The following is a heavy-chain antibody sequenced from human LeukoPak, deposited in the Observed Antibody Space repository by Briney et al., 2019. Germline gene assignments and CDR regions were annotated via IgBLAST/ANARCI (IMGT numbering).Heavy chain of an antibody. CDR1: GGSFSGYY. D-gene: IGHD3-22*01. V-gene: IGHV4-34*01. Sequence: PSETLSLTCAVYGGSFSGYYWSWIRQPPGKGLEWIGEINHSGSTNYNPSLKSRVTISVDTSKNQFSLKLSSVTAADTAVYYCARVLYYYDSSGYPVDPWGQGTLVTVSS. CDR2: INHSGST. CDR3: ARVLYYYDSSGYPVDP. J-gene: IGHJ5*02.